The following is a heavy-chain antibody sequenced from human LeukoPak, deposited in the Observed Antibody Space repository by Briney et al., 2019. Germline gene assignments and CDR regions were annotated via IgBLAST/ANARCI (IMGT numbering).Heavy chain of an antibody. V-gene: IGHV5-51*01. CDR3: ARQGYDILTGYYNELDY. D-gene: IGHD3-9*01. CDR1: GYSFTNYW. Sequence: GESLKISCKASGYSFTNYWIGWVRQMPGKGLEWMGIIYPGDSDTRYSPSFQGQVTISADKSINTAYLQWSSLQASDTAMYYCARQGYDILTGYYNELDYWGQGTLVTVSS. CDR2: IYPGDSDT. J-gene: IGHJ4*02.